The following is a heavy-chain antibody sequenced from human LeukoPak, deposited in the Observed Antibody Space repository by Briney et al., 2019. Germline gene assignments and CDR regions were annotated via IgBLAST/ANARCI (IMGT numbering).Heavy chain of an antibody. V-gene: IGHV3-9*01. CDR3: AKEVAPNDAFDI. CDR1: GFTFNDYA. CDR2: ISWNSGSI. Sequence: SGGSLRLSCAASGFTFNDYAMHWVRQAPGKGLEWVSGISWNSGSIGYADSVKGRFTISRDNAKNSLYLQMNSLRAEDTALYYCAKEVAPNDAFDIWGQGTMVTVSS. J-gene: IGHJ3*02.